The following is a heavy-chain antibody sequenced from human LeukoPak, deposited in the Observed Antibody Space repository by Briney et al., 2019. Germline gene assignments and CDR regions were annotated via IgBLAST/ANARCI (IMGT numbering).Heavy chain of an antibody. CDR2: ISDSGSTI. V-gene: IGHV3-11*01. CDR3: AREMEGDYGSGTFFDL. D-gene: IGHD3-10*01. CDR1: EFVFSDYY. J-gene: IGHJ4*02. Sequence: GGSLRLSCAASEFVFSDYYMSWIRQAPGKGLEWVSYISDSGSTIYYADSVKGRFTISRDNVKNSLYLQMNGLRAEDTAVYYCAREMEGDYGSGTFFDLWGQGNMVTVSS.